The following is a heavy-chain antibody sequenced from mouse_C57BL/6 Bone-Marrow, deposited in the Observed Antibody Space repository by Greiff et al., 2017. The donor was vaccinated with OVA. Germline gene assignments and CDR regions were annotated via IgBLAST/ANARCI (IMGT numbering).Heavy chain of an antibody. V-gene: IGHV1-81*01. D-gene: IGHD4-1*01. CDR3: ARGRLGPFAY. J-gene: IGHJ3*01. CDR2: IYPRSGNT. CDR1: GYTFTSYG. Sequence: VQRVESGAELARPGASVKLSCKASGYTFTSYGISWVKQRTGQGLEWIGEIYPRSGNTYYNEKFKGKATLTADKSSSTAYMELRSLTSEDSAVYFCARGRLGPFAYWGQGTLVTVSA.